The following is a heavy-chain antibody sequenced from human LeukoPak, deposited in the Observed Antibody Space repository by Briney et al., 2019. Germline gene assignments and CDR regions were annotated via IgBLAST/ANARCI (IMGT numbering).Heavy chain of an antibody. Sequence: VASVKVSCKAYGYILTSYAINWVRQAPGQGLEWMGWINPNSGGTNYAQKFQGRVTMTRDTSISTAYMELRSLRSDDTAVYYCARWGGWLDDILTGDDYWGQGTLVTVSS. CDR1: GYILTSYA. CDR2: INPNSGGT. J-gene: IGHJ4*02. V-gene: IGHV1-2*02. CDR3: ARWGGWLDDILTGDDY. D-gene: IGHD3-9*01.